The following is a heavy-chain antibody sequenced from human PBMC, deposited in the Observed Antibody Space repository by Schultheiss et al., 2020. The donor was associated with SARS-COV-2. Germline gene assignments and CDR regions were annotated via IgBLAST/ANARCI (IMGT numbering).Heavy chain of an antibody. Sequence: GGSLRLSCAASRFTFSTYWMSWVRQAPGKGLEWVSAISGSGGSTYYADSVKGRFTISRDNSKNTLYLQMNSLRAEDTAVYYCAKDRLGIISDAFDIWGQGTMVTVSS. V-gene: IGHV3-23*01. CDR3: AKDRLGIISDAFDI. J-gene: IGHJ3*02. CDR2: ISGSGGST. CDR1: RFTFSTYW. D-gene: IGHD7-27*01.